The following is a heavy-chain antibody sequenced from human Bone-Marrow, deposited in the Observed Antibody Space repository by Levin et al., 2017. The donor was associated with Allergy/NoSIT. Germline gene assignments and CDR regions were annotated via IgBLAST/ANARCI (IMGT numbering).Heavy chain of an antibody. CDR2: ISYDGSNK. D-gene: IGHD3-10*01. CDR3: ANDLVIGSTGL. CDR1: GFTFSSYG. Sequence: GGSLRLSCAASGFTFSSYGMHWVRQAPGKGLEWVAVISYDGSNKYYADSVKGRSTISRDNSKNTLYLQMNSLRAEDTAVYYCANDLVIGSTGLWGQGTLVTVSS. V-gene: IGHV3-30*18. J-gene: IGHJ4*02.